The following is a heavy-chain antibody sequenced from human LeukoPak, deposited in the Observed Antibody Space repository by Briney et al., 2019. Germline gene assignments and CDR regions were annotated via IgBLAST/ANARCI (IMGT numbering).Heavy chain of an antibody. CDR1: GFTVSSYA. V-gene: IGHV3-23*01. Sequence: GGSLRLSCVASGFTVSSYAMSWVRLTPGKGMEWVSSISSGGTSTYYADSVKGRFTISRDNSKNTFYLQMNSLRAEDTAVYYCAKRLRDSAVFFHDWGQGTLVTVSS. D-gene: IGHD2-15*01. CDR2: ISSGGTST. J-gene: IGHJ4*02. CDR3: AKRLRDSAVFFHD.